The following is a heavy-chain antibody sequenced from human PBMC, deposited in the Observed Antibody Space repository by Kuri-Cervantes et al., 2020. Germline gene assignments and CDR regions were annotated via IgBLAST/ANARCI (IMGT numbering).Heavy chain of an antibody. V-gene: IGHV4-39*07. CDR1: GDSISSSSYY. D-gene: IGHD4-17*01. Sequence: SETLSLTCTVSGDSISSSSYYWGWIRQPPGKGLEWIGSIYYSGSTYYNPSLKSRVTISVDTSKNQFSLKLSSVTAADTAVYYCARDRWDYGVELGAFDIWGQGTMVTVSS. CDR2: IYYSGST. J-gene: IGHJ3*02. CDR3: ARDRWDYGVELGAFDI.